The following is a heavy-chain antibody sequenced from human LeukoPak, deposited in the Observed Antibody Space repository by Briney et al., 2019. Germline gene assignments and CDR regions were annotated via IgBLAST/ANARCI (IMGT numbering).Heavy chain of an antibody. Sequence: GGSLRLSCAASGFTFSSYGMHWVRQAPGKGLEWVAVIWYDGSNKYYADSVKGRFTISSDNSKNTLYLQMNSLRAEDTAVYYCARALVVAGYNWFDPWGQGTLVTVSS. CDR1: GFTFSSYG. J-gene: IGHJ5*02. CDR3: ARALVVAGYNWFDP. V-gene: IGHV3-33*01. D-gene: IGHD2-15*01. CDR2: IWYDGSNK.